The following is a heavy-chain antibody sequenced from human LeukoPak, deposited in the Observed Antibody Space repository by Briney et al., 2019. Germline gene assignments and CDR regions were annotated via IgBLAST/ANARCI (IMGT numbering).Heavy chain of an antibody. Sequence: GGSLRLSRAASGFTFSSYWMSWVRQAPGKGLEWVANIKQDGSEKYYVDSVKGRFTISRDNAKNSLYLQMNSLRAEDTAVYYCARVYDSSGYYYVGVDYWGQGTLVTVSS. D-gene: IGHD3-22*01. V-gene: IGHV3-7*01. CDR2: IKQDGSEK. J-gene: IGHJ4*02. CDR1: GFTFSSYW. CDR3: ARVYDSSGYYYVGVDY.